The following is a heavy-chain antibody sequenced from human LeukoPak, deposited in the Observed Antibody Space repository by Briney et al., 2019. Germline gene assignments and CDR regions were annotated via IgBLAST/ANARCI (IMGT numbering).Heavy chain of an antibody. D-gene: IGHD3-10*01. J-gene: IGHJ5*01. V-gene: IGHV1-18*01. CDR3: ARGGEGPYGNYAPDS. CDR2: ISVYNGNT. Sequence: ASVKVSCKASGYTYTTYEITWVRQAPGQGLEWMGWISVYNGNTKYAQKLQGRVIMTADTSTTTAYMELWSLRGDDTAVYYCARGGEGPYGNYAPDSWGQGTLVTISS. CDR1: GYTYTTYE.